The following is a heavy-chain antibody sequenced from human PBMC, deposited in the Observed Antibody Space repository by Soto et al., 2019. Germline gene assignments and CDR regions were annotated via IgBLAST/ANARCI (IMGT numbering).Heavy chain of an antibody. CDR2: ISPHKGNT. J-gene: IGHJ4*02. Sequence: ASVKVSCKASGYTFITSGISWVRQAPGQGLEWMGWISPHKGNTNYAQNFQGRVTMTTDTSTSTAFLELRSLRSDDTAVYYCVRDLDASGSYYTDYWGQGTLVTVSS. V-gene: IGHV1-18*01. CDR1: GYTFITSG. D-gene: IGHD3-10*01. CDR3: VRDLDASGSYYTDY.